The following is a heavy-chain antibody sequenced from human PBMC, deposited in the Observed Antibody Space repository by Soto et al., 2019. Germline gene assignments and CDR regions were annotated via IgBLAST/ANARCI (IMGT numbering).Heavy chain of an antibody. CDR3: AKSGPTNYFDF. V-gene: IGHV3-23*01. D-gene: IGHD1-26*01. J-gene: IGHJ4*02. CDR2: LSGSGSST. CDR1: GFTFSDYA. Sequence: GGSLRLSCAVSGFTFSDYAMSWVRQAPGKGLEWVSSLSGSGSSTYYADSVKGRFTISRDDSKTILFLQMNSLRAEDSAVYYCAKSGPTNYFDFWGQGSLVTVSS.